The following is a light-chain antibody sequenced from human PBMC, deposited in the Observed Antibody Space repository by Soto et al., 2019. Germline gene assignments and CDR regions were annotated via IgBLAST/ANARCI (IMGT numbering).Light chain of an antibody. CDR2: DVT. CDR1: SSDVGGYNY. V-gene: IGLV2-14*03. Sequence: QSALTQPASVSGSPGQSITISCTGTSSDVGGYNYVSWYQHLPGKAPKLMIYDVTNRPSGVSNRFSGSKSGNTASLTISGLQAEDEADYYCTSYTTSSPYLVFGGGTKVTVL. CDR3: TSYTTSSPYLV. J-gene: IGLJ3*02.